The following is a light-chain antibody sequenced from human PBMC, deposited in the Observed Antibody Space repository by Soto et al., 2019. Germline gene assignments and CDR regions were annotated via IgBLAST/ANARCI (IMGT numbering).Light chain of an antibody. CDR3: QQYYSLIT. CDR1: QSVSNF. Sequence: EIVLTQSPATLSLSPGERATLSCRASQSVSNFLAWYQQIPGQAPSLLIYDASNRATGIPARFSGSGSGTDFTLTISSLEPEDFAIYYCQQYYSLITFGQGTRLEIK. V-gene: IGKV3-11*01. J-gene: IGKJ5*01. CDR2: DAS.